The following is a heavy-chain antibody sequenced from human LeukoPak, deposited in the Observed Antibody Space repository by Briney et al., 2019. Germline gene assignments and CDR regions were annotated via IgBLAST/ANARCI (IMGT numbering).Heavy chain of an antibody. J-gene: IGHJ4*02. CDR1: GGSISSYY. V-gene: IGHV4-59*01. CDR2: IYYSGST. CDR3: ARGIRYFDSSMMSDY. D-gene: IGHD3-9*01. Sequence: KPSETLSLTCTVSGGSISSYYWSWIRQPPGKGLEWIGYIYYSGSTNYYPSLKSRVTISVDTSKNQFSLKLSSVTAADAAVYYCARGIRYFDSSMMSDYWGQGTLVTVSS.